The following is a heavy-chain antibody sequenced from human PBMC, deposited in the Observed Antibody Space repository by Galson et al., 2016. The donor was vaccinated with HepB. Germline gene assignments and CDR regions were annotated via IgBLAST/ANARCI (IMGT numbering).Heavy chain of an antibody. Sequence: SLRLSCAASGLNFRSYWMSWVRQAPGKGLEWVANIKDDGSEKYHADSVLGRFTISRDNARNSLYLQRNGLRGGDTAVYYCATYSGPSLWELFEYWGQGTLVTDS. D-gene: IGHD1-26*01. CDR2: IKDDGSEK. CDR3: ATYSGPSLWELFEY. J-gene: IGHJ4*02. V-gene: IGHV3-7*03. CDR1: GLNFRSYW.